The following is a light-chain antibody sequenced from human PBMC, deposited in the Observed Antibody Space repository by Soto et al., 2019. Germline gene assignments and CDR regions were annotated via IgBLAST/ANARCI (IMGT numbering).Light chain of an antibody. CDR3: GSHAAGSTLI. CDR2: DVS. V-gene: IGLV2-14*03. CDR1: SSDVGGYNE. J-gene: IGLJ2*01. Sequence: QSALTQPASVSGSPGQATTISCTGTSSDVGGYNEVSWYQQRPGKDPKLMIYDVSNRPSGVSNRFSGSKSGNTASLTISGLLAEDEAYYYCGSHAAGSTLIFGGGTQLTV.